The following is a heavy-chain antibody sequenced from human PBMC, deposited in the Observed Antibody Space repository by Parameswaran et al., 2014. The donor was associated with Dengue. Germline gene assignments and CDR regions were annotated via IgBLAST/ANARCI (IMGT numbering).Heavy chain of an antibody. D-gene: IGHD4-23*01. V-gene: IGHV1-2*02. CDR2: INPDSGGT. J-gene: IGHJ5*02. CDR3: ARDNSRDWFDP. Sequence: WVRQAPGQGLEWMGWINPDSGGTNYAQMFQGRVTMTRDTSISTAYMELSRLRSDDTAVYYCARDNSRDWFDPWGQRTLVTVSS.